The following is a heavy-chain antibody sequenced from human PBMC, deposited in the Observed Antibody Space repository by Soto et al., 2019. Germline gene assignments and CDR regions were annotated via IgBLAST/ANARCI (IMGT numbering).Heavy chain of an antibody. Sequence: PSETLSLTCAVSGGSISSGGYSWSWIRQPPGKGLEWIGYIYHSGSTYYNPSLKSRVTISVDRSKNQFSLKLSSVTAADTAVYYCARGGGPIQLWSDFDYWGQGTRVTVSS. D-gene: IGHD5-18*01. V-gene: IGHV4-30-2*01. J-gene: IGHJ4*02. CDR1: GGSISSGGYS. CDR3: ARGGGPIQLWSDFDY. CDR2: IYHSGST.